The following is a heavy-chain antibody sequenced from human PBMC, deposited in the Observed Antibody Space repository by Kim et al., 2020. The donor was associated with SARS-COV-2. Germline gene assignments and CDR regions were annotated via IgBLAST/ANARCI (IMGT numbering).Heavy chain of an antibody. CDR3: ARGGIVVVPAAIGAPDFDY. CDR2: INPSGGST. J-gene: IGHJ4*02. V-gene: IGHV1-46*01. D-gene: IGHD2-2*02. CDR1: GYTFTSYY. Sequence: ASVKVSCKASGYTFTSYYMHWVRQAPGQGLEWMGIINPSGGSTSYAQKFQGRVTMTRDTSTSTVYMELSSLRSEDTAVYYCARGGIVVVPAAIGAPDFDYWGQGTLVTVSS.